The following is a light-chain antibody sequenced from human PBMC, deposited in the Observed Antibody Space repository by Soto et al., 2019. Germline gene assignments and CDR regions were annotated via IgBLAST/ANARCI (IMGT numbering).Light chain of an antibody. J-gene: IGKJ4*01. CDR1: QTINNN. CDR2: GAS. V-gene: IGKV3-15*01. Sequence: VMTQAPATLSVSPGERATLSCRASQTINNNVAWYQLKDGQVPRLLIYGASTRAADVPARFSGGGSGTEFTLTISSLQSEDFAEYHCQQRSNWRVTFGGGTKVEIK. CDR3: QQRSNWRVT.